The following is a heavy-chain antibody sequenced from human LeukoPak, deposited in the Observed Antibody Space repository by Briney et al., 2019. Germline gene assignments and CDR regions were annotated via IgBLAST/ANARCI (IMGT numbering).Heavy chain of an antibody. CDR1: GYSISSGYY. D-gene: IGHD3-22*01. CDR3: ARDLIRWYYYDSSGYFQADLGMDV. V-gene: IGHV4-38-2*02. CDR2: IYHSGST. Sequence: PSETLSLTCTVSGYSISSGYYWGWIRQPPGKGLEWIGSIYHSGSTYYNPSLKSRVTISVDKSKNQFSLKLSSVTAADTAVYYCARDLIRWYYYDSSGYFQADLGMDVWGQGTTVTVSS. J-gene: IGHJ6*02.